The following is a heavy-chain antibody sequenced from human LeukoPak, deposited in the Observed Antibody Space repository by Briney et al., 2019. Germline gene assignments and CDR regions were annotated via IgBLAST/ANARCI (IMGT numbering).Heavy chain of an antibody. D-gene: IGHD2-21*02. CDR2: IYPGDSDT. Sequence: GESLKISCKGSGYSFTSYWIGWVRQMPGKGLEWMGIIYPGDSDTRYSPSFQGQVTISADKSLSTAYLQWSSLKASDTAMYYCARVPLTYCGGDCSYNWFDPWGQGTLVTVSS. V-gene: IGHV5-51*01. J-gene: IGHJ5*02. CDR3: ARVPLTYCGGDCSYNWFDP. CDR1: GYSFTSYW.